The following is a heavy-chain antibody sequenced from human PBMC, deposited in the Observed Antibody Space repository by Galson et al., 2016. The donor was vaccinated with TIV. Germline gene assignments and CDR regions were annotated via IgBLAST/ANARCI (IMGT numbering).Heavy chain of an antibody. J-gene: IGHJ6*02. D-gene: IGHD3-10*02. Sequence: PALVKPTQTLTLTCTFSGFSLSTTKVGVAWVRQPPGEALEWLALIYWDDDKRYSPSLGSRPAISKDTSKNQVVLIMTNMDPVDTATYYCTHLPNMFYYGMAVWGQGTTVTVSS. CDR2: IYWDDDK. CDR3: THLPNMFYYGMAV. CDR1: GFSLSTTKVG. V-gene: IGHV2-5*02.